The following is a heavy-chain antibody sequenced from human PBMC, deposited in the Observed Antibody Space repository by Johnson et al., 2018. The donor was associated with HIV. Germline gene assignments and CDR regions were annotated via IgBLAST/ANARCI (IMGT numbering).Heavy chain of an antibody. CDR1: GFNFRRFG. D-gene: IGHD3-16*01. CDR2: IWYNGREK. CDR3: AKSTYDNTWFDAVDV. Sequence: QVQLVESGGGVVQPGTSLRLSCEASGFNFRRFGMHWVRQAPGKGLEWVAVIWYNGREKYYADSVKGRFTVSRDNSKSTLYLQRSSLRAEDMAVYYCAKSTYDNTWFDAVDVWGQGTMVTVSS. V-gene: IGHV3-33*06. J-gene: IGHJ3*01.